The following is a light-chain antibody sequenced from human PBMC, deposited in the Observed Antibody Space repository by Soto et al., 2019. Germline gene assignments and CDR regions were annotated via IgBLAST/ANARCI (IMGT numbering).Light chain of an antibody. Sequence: DIQMTQSPSSLSASIGDGVTITCRASQNINTYLNWYQQKPGKAPKLLISDASNLQSGVPSRFSGSGSGTDFTLTISSLQPEDFATYPCQQSFSTLLISFGQGTRLEIK. CDR1: QNINTY. CDR3: QQSFSTLLIS. V-gene: IGKV1-39*01. J-gene: IGKJ5*01. CDR2: DAS.